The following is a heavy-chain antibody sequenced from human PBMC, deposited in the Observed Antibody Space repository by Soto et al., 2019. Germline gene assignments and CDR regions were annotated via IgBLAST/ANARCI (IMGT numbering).Heavy chain of an antibody. D-gene: IGHD6-6*01. CDR3: ASHSSSSLDLGYGMDV. V-gene: IGHV5-51*01. Sequence: GESLRISGKGSGYSFTTYWIGWVRQMPGKGLEWMGSIYPGDSDTRYSPSFQGQVTISADKSISTAYLQWNSLKASDTAMYYCASHSSSSLDLGYGMDVWGQGTTVTVSS. J-gene: IGHJ6*02. CDR1: GYSFTTYW. CDR2: IYPGDSDT.